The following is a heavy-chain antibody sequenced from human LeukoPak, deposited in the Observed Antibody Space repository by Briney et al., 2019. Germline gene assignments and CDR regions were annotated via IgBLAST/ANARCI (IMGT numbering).Heavy chain of an antibody. V-gene: IGHV3-74*01. CDR3: ARALVVTSGSLDH. J-gene: IGHJ4*02. CDR1: GFTFSSHW. Sequence: GGSLRLSCAASGFTFSSHWMYWVRQPPGKGLVWVSRINYDGSSTTYADSVKGRFTISRDNANNTLYLQMNSLRAEDTAVYYCARALVVTSGSLDHWGQGTLVTVSS. CDR2: INYDGSST. D-gene: IGHD3-10*01.